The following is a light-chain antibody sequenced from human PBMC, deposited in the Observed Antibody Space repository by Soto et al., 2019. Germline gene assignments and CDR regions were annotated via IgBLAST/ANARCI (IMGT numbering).Light chain of an antibody. CDR3: QQRGNRPPWT. CDR2: DAS. J-gene: IGKJ1*01. Sequence: GIRQSPSALSLCTGERATLSCRASQSVGKYLVWYQQKPGQAPRLLIYDASNRATGIPARFSGSGSGTDFTLTISSLEPEDFAVYYCQQRGNRPPWTFGQGTKVDNK. V-gene: IGKV3-11*01. CDR1: QSVGKY.